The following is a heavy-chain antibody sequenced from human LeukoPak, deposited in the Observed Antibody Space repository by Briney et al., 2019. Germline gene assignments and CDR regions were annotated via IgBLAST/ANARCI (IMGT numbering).Heavy chain of an antibody. D-gene: IGHD1-14*01. J-gene: IGHJ4*02. CDR1: GFTFITND. Sequence: PGGSLRLSCAASGFTFITNDMTWVRQAPGKGLEWVSVLYNGGNTKYADSVQGRFTISRDNSKNTLYLEMNSLSPDDTAVYYCARGVEPLAANTLAYWGQGTLVTVSS. CDR3: ARGVEPLAANTLAY. V-gene: IGHV3-53*01. CDR2: LYNGGNT.